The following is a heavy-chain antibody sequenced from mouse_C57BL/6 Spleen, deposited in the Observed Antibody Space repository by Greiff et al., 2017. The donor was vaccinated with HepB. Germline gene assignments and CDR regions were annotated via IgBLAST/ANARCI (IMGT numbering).Heavy chain of an antibody. CDR2: IYPGDGDT. CDR3: ARHGSSLDY. D-gene: IGHD1-1*01. Sequence: VQLQQSGPELVKPGASVKISCKASGYAFSSSWMNWVKQRPGKGLEWIGRIYPGDGDTNYNGKFKGKDTLTADKSSSTAYMQLSSLTSEDSAVYFCARHGSSLDYWGQGTTLTVSS. J-gene: IGHJ2*01. CDR1: GYAFSSSW. V-gene: IGHV1-82*01.